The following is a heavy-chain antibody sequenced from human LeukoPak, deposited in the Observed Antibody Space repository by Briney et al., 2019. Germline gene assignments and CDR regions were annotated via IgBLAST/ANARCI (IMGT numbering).Heavy chain of an antibody. V-gene: IGHV4-31*11. CDR2: IYYSGST. CDR1: GGSFSSGGYY. CDR3: ARDGNYVDY. Sequence: SETLSLTCAVYGGSFSSGGYYWSWICQHPGKGLEWIGYIYYSGSTYYNPSLKSRVTISVDTSKNQFSLKLSSVTAADTAVYYCARDGNYVDYWGQGTLVTVSS. J-gene: IGHJ4*02.